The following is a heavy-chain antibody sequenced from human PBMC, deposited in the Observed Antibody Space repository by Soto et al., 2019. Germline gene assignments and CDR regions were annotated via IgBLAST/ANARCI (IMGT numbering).Heavy chain of an antibody. Sequence: LRLSCTAYGLGVRNNYMSWVRQAPGMGLEWVSVIYNDGTTYYADSVKGRFTLSRDTSKNTLSLQMDSLRAEDTAVYYCVRPLPSGRNYGMDVWGQGTTVTV. J-gene: IGHJ6*02. CDR1: GLGVRNNY. D-gene: IGHD3-10*01. V-gene: IGHV3-53*01. CDR3: VRPLPSGRNYGMDV. CDR2: IYNDGTT.